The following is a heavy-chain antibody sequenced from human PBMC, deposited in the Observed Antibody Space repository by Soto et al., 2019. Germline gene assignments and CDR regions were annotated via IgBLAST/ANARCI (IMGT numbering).Heavy chain of an antibody. CDR2: IYATGTT. D-gene: IGHD1-1*01. V-gene: IGHV4-4*07. CDR1: GASISGFY. CDR3: VRDGTKTLRDWFDP. J-gene: IGHJ5*02. Sequence: SSETLSLTCTVSGASISGFYWSWIRKSAGKGLEWIGRIYATGTTDYNPSLKSRVMMSVDTSKKQFSLKLRSVTAADTAVYYCVRDGTKTLRDWFDPSGKGISLTVST.